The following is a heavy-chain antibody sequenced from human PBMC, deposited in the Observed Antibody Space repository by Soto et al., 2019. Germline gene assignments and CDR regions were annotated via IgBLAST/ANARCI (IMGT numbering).Heavy chain of an antibody. CDR2: ISSSSSYI. D-gene: IGHD6-19*01. CDR3: ARDIFPWAVAGLNWFDP. J-gene: IGHJ5*02. Sequence: EVQLVESGGGLVKPGGSLRLSCAASGFTFSSYSMNWVRQAPGKGLEWVSSISSSSSYIYYADSVKGRFTISRDNAKNSLYLQMNSLRAEDTAVYYCARDIFPWAVAGLNWFDPCGQGTLVTVSS. V-gene: IGHV3-21*01. CDR1: GFTFSSYS.